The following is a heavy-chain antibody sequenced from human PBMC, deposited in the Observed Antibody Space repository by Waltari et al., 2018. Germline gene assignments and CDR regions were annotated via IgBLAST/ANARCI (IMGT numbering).Heavy chain of an antibody. D-gene: IGHD3-10*01. CDR1: GYTLTELS. J-gene: IGHJ6*02. CDR3: ATDPPPALTMVQGAIYYYYYGMDV. CDR2: FDPEDGET. Sequence: QVQLVQSGAEVKKPGASVKVSCKVSGYTLTELSMHWVRQAPGKGLVWMGGFDPEDGETIYAQKFQGRVTMTEDTSTDTAYMELSSLRSEDTAVYYCATDPPPALTMVQGAIYYYYYGMDVWGQGTTVTVSS. V-gene: IGHV1-24*01.